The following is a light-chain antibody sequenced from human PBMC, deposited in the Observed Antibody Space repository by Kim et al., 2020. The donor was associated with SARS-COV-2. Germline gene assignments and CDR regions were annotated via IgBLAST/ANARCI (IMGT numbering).Light chain of an antibody. V-gene: IGLV3-19*01. CDR1: GLGSYY. Sequence: AWGQTVRKTGQGDGLGSYYERWYQQKPGQAPILVIDGKNSRPSGISDRFSGSSSGNTASLTITGAQAEDEAVYYCNSRASGSGPFVFGTGTKVTVL. CDR2: GKN. J-gene: IGLJ1*01. CDR3: NSRASGSGPFV.